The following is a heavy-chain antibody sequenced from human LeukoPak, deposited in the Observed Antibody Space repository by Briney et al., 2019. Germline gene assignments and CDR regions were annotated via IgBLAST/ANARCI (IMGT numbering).Heavy chain of an antibody. V-gene: IGHV4-59*01. J-gene: IGHJ5*02. CDR2: IYYSGST. CDR1: GGSISSYY. Sequence: SETLSLTCTVSGGSISSYYWSWIRQPPGKGLEWIGYIYYSGSTNYNPSLTSRVTISVDTSKNQFSLKLSSVTAADTAVYYCARWYNDTLANWFDPWGQGTLVTVSS. D-gene: IGHD3-9*01. CDR3: ARWYNDTLANWFDP.